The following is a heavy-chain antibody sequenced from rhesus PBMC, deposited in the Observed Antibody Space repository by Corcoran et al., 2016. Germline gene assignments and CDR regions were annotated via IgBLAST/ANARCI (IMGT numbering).Heavy chain of an antibody. J-gene: IGHJ4*01. CDR2: IFGGTGNT. CDR1: GYSISSGYG. D-gene: IGHD6S26*01. CDR3: LSSGWSGF. V-gene: IGHV4-127*01. Sequence: QVQLQESGPGLVKPSETLSLTCAVSGYSISSGYGWGWIRQPPGRGLEWIGQIFGGTGNTYDNPSLKRRVTVSKDTSKNQFSLRLTSVTAADTAVYYCLSSGWSGFWGQGVLVTVSS.